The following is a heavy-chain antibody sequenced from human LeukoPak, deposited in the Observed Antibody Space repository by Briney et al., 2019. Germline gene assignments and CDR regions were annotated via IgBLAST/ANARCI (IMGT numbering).Heavy chain of an antibody. J-gene: IGHJ4*02. CDR3: LRARCRIISCYVLRFDY. V-gene: IGHV3-7*01. CDR2: INQDGSEN. Sequence: PGGSLRLSCVVSSCTFSSYWMSCVRQAPGKGLEWVANINQDGSENYYMDSVKGRFTISRDNANASLSLQMNSPRGLLSEISNLLRARCRIISCYVLRFDYWGQGTLVTVSS. D-gene: IGHD2-2*01. CDR1: SCTFSSYW.